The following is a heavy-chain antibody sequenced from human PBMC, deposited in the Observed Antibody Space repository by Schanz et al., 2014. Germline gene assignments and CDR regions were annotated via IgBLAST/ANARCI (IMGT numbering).Heavy chain of an antibody. CDR1: GFIFSNSW. J-gene: IGHJ6*03. CDR3: ARVDSGYDSHLYYYYYYMDV. V-gene: IGHV3-21*04. D-gene: IGHD5-12*01. Sequence: EVQLLESGGGLVQPGGSLRLSCAGSGFIFSNSWMNWIRQTPKGLEWVSSINSRSNFIYYADSVKGRFTISRDNAKNSLYLQMNSLRAEDTAVYYCARVDSGYDSHLYYYYYYMDVWGKGTTVTVSS. CDR2: INSRSNFI.